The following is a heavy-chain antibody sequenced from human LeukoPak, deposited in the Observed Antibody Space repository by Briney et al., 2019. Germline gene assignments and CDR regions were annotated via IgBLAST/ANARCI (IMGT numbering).Heavy chain of an antibody. J-gene: IGHJ6*03. CDR3: AKGGGTWDYYYMDV. CDR1: GFTFDDYA. V-gene: IGHV3-9*03. CDR2: ISWNSGSI. Sequence: GGSLRLSCAASGFTFDDYAMHWVRQAPGKGLEWVSGISWNSGSIGYADSVKGRFTISRDNAKNSLYLQMNSLRAEDVALYYCAKGGGTWDYYYMDVWGKGTTVTVSS. D-gene: IGHD1-26*01.